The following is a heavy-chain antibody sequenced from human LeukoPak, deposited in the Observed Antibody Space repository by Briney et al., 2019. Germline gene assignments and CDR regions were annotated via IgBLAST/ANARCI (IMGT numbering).Heavy chain of an antibody. CDR1: GFSFKDYY. J-gene: IGHJ4*02. D-gene: IGHD6-13*01. Sequence: GGSLRLSCAASGFSFKDYYFSWIRQAPGKGLEWVSFINVNGAAMYYADSVKGRFTISRDNAKNSIYLGMNSLRAEDTAVYYCARGPRILAAGSYYFDYWGQGSLVTVSS. CDR2: INVNGAAM. CDR3: ARGPRILAAGSYYFDY. V-gene: IGHV3-11*01.